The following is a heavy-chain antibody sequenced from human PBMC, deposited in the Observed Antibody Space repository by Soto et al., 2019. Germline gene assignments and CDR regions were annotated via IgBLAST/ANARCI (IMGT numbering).Heavy chain of an antibody. CDR1: GFSLSTSGVG. D-gene: IGHD3-22*01. Sequence: PPLVNPTQTLTLTCTFSGFSLSTSGVGVGWIRQPPGKALEWLALIYWNDDKRYSPSLKSRLTITKDTSKNQVVLTMTNMDPVDTATYYCAHRKRAYYYDSSGYYLSWAFDIWGQGTMVTVSS. CDR3: AHRKRAYYYDSSGYYLSWAFDI. CDR2: IYWNDDK. J-gene: IGHJ3*02. V-gene: IGHV2-5*01.